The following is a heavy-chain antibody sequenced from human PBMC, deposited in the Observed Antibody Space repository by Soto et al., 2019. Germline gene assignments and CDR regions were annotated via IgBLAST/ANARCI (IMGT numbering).Heavy chain of an antibody. CDR3: ATLWFGEGNY. CDR1: GGSISSSSYY. CDR2: IYYSGST. J-gene: IGHJ4*02. D-gene: IGHD3-10*01. V-gene: IGHV4-39*01. Sequence: QLQLQESGPGLVKPSETLSLTCTVSGGSISSSSYYWGWIRQPPGKGLEWIGSIYYSGSTYYNPSLXSRVPIXXDTSKNQFSLKLSSVTAADTAVYYCATLWFGEGNYWGQGTLVTVSS.